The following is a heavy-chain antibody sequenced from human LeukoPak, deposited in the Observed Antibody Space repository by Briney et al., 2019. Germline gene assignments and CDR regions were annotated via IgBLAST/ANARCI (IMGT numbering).Heavy chain of an antibody. J-gene: IGHJ3*02. CDR2: ISSRGTTT. CDR3: VRDRGTATVRSFDI. CDR1: GITFSNYE. V-gene: IGHV3-48*03. Sequence: GGSLRLSCAASGITFSNYEMNWVRQAPGEGLEWVSYISSRGTTTHYADSVKGRFIISRDNAENSLYLQMNSLRVEDTALYHCVRDRGTATVRSFDIWGQGTMVTVSS. D-gene: IGHD4-17*01.